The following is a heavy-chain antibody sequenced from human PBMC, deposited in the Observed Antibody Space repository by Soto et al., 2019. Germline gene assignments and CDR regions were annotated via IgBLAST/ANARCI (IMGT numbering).Heavy chain of an antibody. D-gene: IGHD2-15*01. J-gene: IGHJ6*02. CDR3: ARDFVVVAAADRVSYYYYGMDV. CDR2: IYSGGST. V-gene: IGHV3-53*01. CDR1: GFTVSSNY. Sequence: EVQLVESGGGLIQPGGSLRLSCAASGFTVSSNYMSWVRQAPGKGLEWVSVIYSGGSTYYADSVKGRFTISRDNSKNTLYLQMNSLRAEDTAVYYCARDFVVVAAADRVSYYYYGMDVWGQGTTVTVSS.